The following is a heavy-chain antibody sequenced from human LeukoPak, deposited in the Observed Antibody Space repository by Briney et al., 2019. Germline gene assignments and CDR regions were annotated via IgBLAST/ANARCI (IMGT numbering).Heavy chain of an antibody. CDR2: ISSSSSYI. CDR3: ARDGVPAADYFNWFDP. CDR1: GFTFSSYG. J-gene: IGHJ5*02. Sequence: GGSLRLSCAASGFTFSSYGMNWVRQAPGKGLEWVSSISSSSSYIYYADSVKGRFTISRDNAKNSLYLQMNSLRAEDTAVYYCARDGVPAADYFNWFDPWGQGALVTVSS. D-gene: IGHD2-2*01. V-gene: IGHV3-21*01.